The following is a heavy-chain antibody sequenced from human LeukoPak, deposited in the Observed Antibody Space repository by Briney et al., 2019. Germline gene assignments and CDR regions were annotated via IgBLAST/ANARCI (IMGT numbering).Heavy chain of an antibody. J-gene: IGHJ4*02. CDR1: GDSVSIYY. Sequence: SETLSLTCTVSGDSVSIYYWSWIRQPPGKGLEWIGYIYYRGNTNYNPSLKSRVTMAVDTSKNQFSLKVSSVTAADTAMYYCARAWATDCFDYWGQGTLVTVSS. V-gene: IGHV4-59*02. CDR2: IYYRGNT. CDR3: ARAWATDCFDY.